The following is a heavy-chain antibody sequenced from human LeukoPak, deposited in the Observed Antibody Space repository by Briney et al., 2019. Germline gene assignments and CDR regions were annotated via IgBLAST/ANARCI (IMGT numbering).Heavy chain of an antibody. Sequence: SVKVSCKASGGTFSSYAISWVRQAPGQGLEWMGGIIPIFGTANYAQKFQGRVTITTDESTSTAYMELSSLRSEDTAVYYCATPKSSGWYGFDYWGQGTLVTVSS. CDR1: GGTFSSYA. D-gene: IGHD6-19*01. J-gene: IGHJ4*02. V-gene: IGHV1-69*05. CDR2: IIPIFGTA. CDR3: ATPKSSGWYGFDY.